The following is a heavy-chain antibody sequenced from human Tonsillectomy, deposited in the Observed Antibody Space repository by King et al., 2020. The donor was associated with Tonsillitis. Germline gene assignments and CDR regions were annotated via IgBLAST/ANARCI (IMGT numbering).Heavy chain of an antibody. CDR3: ARNSSDPKFYYYYYMDV. V-gene: IGHV3-7*04. CDR1: GFTFRYYL. D-gene: IGHD3-22*01. CDR2: IKQDGSEK. J-gene: IGHJ6*03. Sequence: VQLVESGGGLVRPGGALRLSCAASGFTFRYYLMTWVRQAPGEGLEWVANIKQDGSEKYSVDFLKGRFTISRDNAKNSVYLQMNSLRAEDTAVYHCARNSSDPKFYYYYYMDVWGNGTTVTVSS.